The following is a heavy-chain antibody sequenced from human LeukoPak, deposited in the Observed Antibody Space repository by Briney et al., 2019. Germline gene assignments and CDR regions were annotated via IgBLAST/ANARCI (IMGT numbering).Heavy chain of an antibody. CDR1: GYTLTELS. D-gene: IGHD2-2*01. Sequence: ASVKVSCKVSGYTLTELSMHWVRQAPGKGLEWMGGFDPEDGETIYAQKFQGRVTITADESTSTAYMELSSLRSEDTAVYYCARGYCSSTSCPLDYWGQGTLVTVSS. CDR2: FDPEDGET. CDR3: ARGYCSSTSCPLDY. J-gene: IGHJ4*02. V-gene: IGHV1-24*01.